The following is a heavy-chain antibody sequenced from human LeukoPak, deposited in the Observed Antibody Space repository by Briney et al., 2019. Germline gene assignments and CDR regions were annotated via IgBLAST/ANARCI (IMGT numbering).Heavy chain of an antibody. CDR2: ISYDGSNE. J-gene: IGHJ4*02. V-gene: IGHV3-30-3*01. CDR3: ATGRDGYNLDY. D-gene: IGHD5-24*01. CDR1: GFTFSSYA. Sequence: PGGSLRLSCAASGFTFSSYAMHWVRQAPGKGLEWVAVISYDGSNEYYADSVKGRFTISRDNPKNTLYLQMNSLRAEDTAVYYCATGRDGYNLDYWGQGTLVTVSS.